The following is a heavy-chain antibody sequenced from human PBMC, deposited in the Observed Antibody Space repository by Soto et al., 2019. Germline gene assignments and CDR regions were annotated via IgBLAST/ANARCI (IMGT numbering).Heavy chain of an antibody. V-gene: IGHV4-31*03. D-gene: IGHD3-22*01. CDR3: ATNHDDISGRTPLLFDS. J-gene: IGHJ4*02. Sequence: QVQLQESGPGLVKPSQTLSLTCTVSGDSIGTGGYYWDWIRQHPGKGPAWIGYIHYSGSTYYNPSLQSRLTISLDTSKNQFSLHLSSVTAADTAVYYCATNHDDISGRTPLLFDSWGQGTLVTVSS. CDR1: GDSIGTGGYY. CDR2: IHYSGST.